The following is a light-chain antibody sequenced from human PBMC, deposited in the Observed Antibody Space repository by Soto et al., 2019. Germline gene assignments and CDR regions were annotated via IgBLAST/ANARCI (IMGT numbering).Light chain of an antibody. CDR3: HQYNKWPRT. Sequence: EIVMTQSPATLSVSPGERATLSCRASQSVSSDLAWYQHKPGQAPRLLIYAASTRVTGIPARFGGSGSGTEFTLTISSLQSEDFAIYYCHQYNKWPRTFGQGTKVDIK. CDR2: AAS. J-gene: IGKJ1*01. CDR1: QSVSSD. V-gene: IGKV3-15*01.